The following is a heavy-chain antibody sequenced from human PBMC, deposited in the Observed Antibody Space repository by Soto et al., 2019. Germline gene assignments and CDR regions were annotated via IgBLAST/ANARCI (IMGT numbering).Heavy chain of an antibody. CDR1: GLTFSSYS. CDR2: ISSSSSTI. D-gene: IGHD3-9*01. V-gene: IGHV3-48*01. J-gene: IGHJ6*02. CDR3: ARDARYFDWFESAYYGMDV. Sequence: EVQLVESGGGLVQPGGSLRLSCAASGLTFSSYSMNWVRQAPGKGLEWVSYISSSSSTIYYADSVKGRFTISRDNAKNSLYLQMNSLRAEDTAVYYCARDARYFDWFESAYYGMDVWGQGTTVTVSS.